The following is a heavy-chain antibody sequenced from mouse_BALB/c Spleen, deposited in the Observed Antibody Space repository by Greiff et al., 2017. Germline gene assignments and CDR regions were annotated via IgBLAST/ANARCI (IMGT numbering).Heavy chain of an antibody. CDR1: GFSLTSYG. CDR2: IWAGGST. Sequence: VMLVESGPGLVAPSQSLSITCTVSGFSLTSYGVHWVRQPPGKGLEWLGVIWAGGSTNYNSALMSRLSISKDNSKSQVFLKMNSLQTDDTAMYYCARGGGPYYYAMDYWGQGTSVTVSS. J-gene: IGHJ4*01. D-gene: IGHD3-3*01. V-gene: IGHV2-9*02. CDR3: ARGGGPYYYAMDY.